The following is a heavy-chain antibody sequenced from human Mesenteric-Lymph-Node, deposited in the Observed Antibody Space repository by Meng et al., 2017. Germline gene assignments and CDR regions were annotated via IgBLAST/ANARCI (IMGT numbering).Heavy chain of an antibody. CDR3: ARVGRYCSGGSCSPLGAFDI. CDR2: INWNGGST. V-gene: IGHV3-20*04. D-gene: IGHD2-15*01. J-gene: IGHJ3*02. Sequence: GGSLRLSCAASGFTFSSYAMSWVRQAPGKGLEWVSGINWNGGSTGYADSVKGRFTISRDNAKNSLYLQMNSLRAEDTALYYCARVGRYCSGGSCSPLGAFDIWGQGTMVTVSS. CDR1: GFTFSSYA.